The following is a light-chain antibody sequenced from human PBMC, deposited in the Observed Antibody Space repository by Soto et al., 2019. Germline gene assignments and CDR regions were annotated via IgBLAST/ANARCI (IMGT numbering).Light chain of an antibody. J-gene: IGKJ1*01. CDR2: AAS. CDR3: QQSDITPWT. CDR1: QGISSW. V-gene: IGKV1-12*01. Sequence: DIQMTQSPSSLSASVGDRVTITCRASQGISSWLAWYQQKPGKAPNLLIYAASSLQSGVPSRFSGSGSETDSTLTISRLQPEDFATYYCQQSDITPWTFGQGSKVDI.